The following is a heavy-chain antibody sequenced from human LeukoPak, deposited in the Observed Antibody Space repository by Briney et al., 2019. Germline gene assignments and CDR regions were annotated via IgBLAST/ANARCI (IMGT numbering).Heavy chain of an antibody. V-gene: IGHV3-53*01. CDR3: ARDIMVRGAPFDY. CDR1: GFAVSSNY. D-gene: IGHD3-10*01. CDR2: IYSGGSI. Sequence: PGGSLRLSCVASGFAVSSNYMSWVRQAPGKGLEWVSIIYSGGSIYYADSVKGRFTISRDNSKNTLYLQMNSLRAEDTAVYYCARDIMVRGAPFDYWGQGTLVTVSS. J-gene: IGHJ4*02.